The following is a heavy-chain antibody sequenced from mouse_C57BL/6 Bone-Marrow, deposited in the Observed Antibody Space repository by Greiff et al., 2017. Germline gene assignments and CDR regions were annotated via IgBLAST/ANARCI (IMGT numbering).Heavy chain of an antibody. CDR1: GYAFSSSW. V-gene: IGHV1-82*01. J-gene: IGHJ4*01. CDR3: ARGWAPCPYYAVDY. Sequence: QVQLQQSGPELVKPGASVKISCKASGYAFSSSWMNWVKQRPGEGLEWIGRIYPGDGDTNYNGKFKGKATLTADKSSSTAYMQLSSLTSEDSAVYCCARGWAPCPYYAVDYWGQGTSVTVSS. CDR2: IYPGDGDT. D-gene: IGHD1-1*02.